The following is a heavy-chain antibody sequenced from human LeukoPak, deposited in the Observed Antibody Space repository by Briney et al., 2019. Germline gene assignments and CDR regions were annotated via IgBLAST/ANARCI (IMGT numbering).Heavy chain of an antibody. CDR2: IRNDGSNK. V-gene: IGHV3-30*02. J-gene: IGHJ4*02. CDR3: ARGQLGGELSLCHY. D-gene: IGHD3-16*02. Sequence: GGSLRLSCAASGFTFSSYGMHWVRQAPGKGLEWVAFIRNDGSNKYYADSVKGRFTISRDNSKNTLYLQMNSLRAEDTAVYYCARGQLGGELSLCHYWGQGTLVTVSS. CDR1: GFTFSSYG.